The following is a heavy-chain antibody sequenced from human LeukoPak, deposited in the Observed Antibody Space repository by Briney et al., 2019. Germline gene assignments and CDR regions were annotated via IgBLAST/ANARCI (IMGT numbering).Heavy chain of an antibody. CDR1: GFTFDDYA. CDR3: AKDYLSLYGDYYFDY. V-gene: IGHV3-43*02. J-gene: IGHJ4*02. Sequence: GGSLRLSCAASGFTFDDYAMHWVRQAPGKGLEWVSPISGDGGSTYYADSVKGRFTISRDNSKNSLYLQMNSLRTEDTALYYCAKDYLSLYGDYYFDYWGQGTLVTVSS. CDR2: ISGDGGST. D-gene: IGHD4-17*01.